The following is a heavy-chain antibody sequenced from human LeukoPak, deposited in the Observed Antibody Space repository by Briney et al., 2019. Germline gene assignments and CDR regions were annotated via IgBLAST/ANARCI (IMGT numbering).Heavy chain of an antibody. CDR3: AREDNGVVGWFDP. Sequence: GGSLRLSCAASGFTFSTYNMNWVRQAPGKGLEWVSYISSSSSNIYYADSVKGRFTISRDNAKNSLYLQMNSLRAEDTAVYYCAREDNGVVGWFDPWGQGTLVTVSS. CDR1: GFTFSTYN. CDR2: ISSSSSNI. J-gene: IGHJ5*02. D-gene: IGHD2-8*01. V-gene: IGHV3-48*04.